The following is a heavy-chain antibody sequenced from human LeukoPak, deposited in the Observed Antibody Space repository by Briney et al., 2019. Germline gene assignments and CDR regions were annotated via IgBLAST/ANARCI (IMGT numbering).Heavy chain of an antibody. D-gene: IGHD6-19*01. CDR3: AKSSGWNYYYYYMDV. J-gene: IGHJ6*03. CDR1: GFTFSNYG. V-gene: IGHV3-21*01. Sequence: GGSLRLSCAASGFTFSNYGMNWVRQAPGKGLEWVSSISSSSTYIYYADSVKGRFTISRDNAKNSLYLQMNSLRAEDTAVYYCAKSSGWNYYYYYMDVWGKGTTSSPP. CDR2: ISSSSTYI.